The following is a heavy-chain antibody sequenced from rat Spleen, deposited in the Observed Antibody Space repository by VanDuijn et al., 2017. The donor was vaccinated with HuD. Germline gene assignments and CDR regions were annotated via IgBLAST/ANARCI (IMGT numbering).Heavy chain of an antibody. J-gene: IGHJ2*01. CDR2: ISYDGSST. CDR3: ARHAYGSY. V-gene: IGHV5-29*01. D-gene: IGHD1-7*01. Sequence: EVQLVESDGGLVQPGRSLKLSCAASGFTFSDYYMAWVRQAPTKGLEWVATISYDGSSTYYRDSVKGRFTISRDNAKSTLYLQMDSLRSEDTATYYCARHAYGSYWGQGVMVTVSS. CDR1: GFTFSDYY.